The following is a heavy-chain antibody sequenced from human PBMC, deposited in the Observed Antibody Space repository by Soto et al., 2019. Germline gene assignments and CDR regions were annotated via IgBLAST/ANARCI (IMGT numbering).Heavy chain of an antibody. Sequence: QVQLVESGGGVVQPGGSLRLSCAASGFTFSLYAMHWVRQAPGKGLEWVAIMSFDGKNILYADSVKGRFTISRDNSKNTLFLQMNRLTIEDTAVYYCARRDGYQMPQSRNYGLDVWGQGTTVTGS. D-gene: IGHD2-2*01. CDR1: GFTFSLYA. V-gene: IGHV3-30*04. J-gene: IGHJ6*02. CDR2: MSFDGKNI. CDR3: ARRDGYQMPQSRNYGLDV.